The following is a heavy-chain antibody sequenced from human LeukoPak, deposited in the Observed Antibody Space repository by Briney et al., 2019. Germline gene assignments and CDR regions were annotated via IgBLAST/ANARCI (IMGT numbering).Heavy chain of an antibody. D-gene: IGHD5-24*01. CDR2: ISAYNGNT. J-gene: IGHJ3*02. CDR3: ARDKYGWSPLAHQLDAFDI. Sequence: GASVKVSCKASGYTFTSYGISWVRQAPGQGLEWMGWISAYNGNTNYAQKLQGRVTMTTDTSTSTAYMELRSLRSDDTAVYYCARDKYGWSPLAHQLDAFDIWGQGTMVTVSS. V-gene: IGHV1-18*01. CDR1: GYTFTSYG.